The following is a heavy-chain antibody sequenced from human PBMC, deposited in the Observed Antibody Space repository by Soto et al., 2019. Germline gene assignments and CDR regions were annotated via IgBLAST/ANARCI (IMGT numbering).Heavy chain of an antibody. CDR3: ARDPGSSGWYNPGAWFDP. J-gene: IGHJ5*02. CDR2: INPSGGST. V-gene: IGHV1-46*01. CDR1: GYTFTSYY. D-gene: IGHD6-19*01. Sequence: ASVKVSCKATGYTFTSYYMHWVRQAPGQGLEWMGIINPSGGSTSYAQKFRGRVTMTRDTSTSTVYMELSSLRSEDTAVYYCARDPGSSGWYNPGAWFDPWGQGTLVTVSS.